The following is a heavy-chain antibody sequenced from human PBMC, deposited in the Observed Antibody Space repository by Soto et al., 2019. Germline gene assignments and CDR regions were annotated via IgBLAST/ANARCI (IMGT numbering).Heavy chain of an antibody. Sequence: SDTLSLTCTVSGGSISSYYWSWIRQPPGKGLEWIGYIYYSGRTNYNPSLKSRVTISVDTSKNQFSLKLSSVTAADTAVYYCARYHYYDSSGYQNYGMDVWGKGTMVTVSS. V-gene: IGHV4-59*07. CDR2: IYYSGRT. CDR1: GGSISSYY. D-gene: IGHD3-22*01. CDR3: ARYHYYDSSGYQNYGMDV. J-gene: IGHJ6*04.